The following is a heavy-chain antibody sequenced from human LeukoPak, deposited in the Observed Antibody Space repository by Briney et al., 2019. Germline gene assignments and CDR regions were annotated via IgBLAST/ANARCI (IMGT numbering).Heavy chain of an antibody. CDR1: GGSISSYY. J-gene: IGHJ4*02. V-gene: IGHV4-4*07. CDR3: AREGYTSGENPKIDY. CDR2: IYTSGSA. Sequence: SETLSPTCTVSGGSISSYYWSWIRQPAGKGLEWIGLIYTSGSANYNPSLKSRVTMSVDTSKNQYSLKLSSVTAADTAVYYCAREGYTSGENPKIDYWGQGTLVTVSS. D-gene: IGHD2-15*01.